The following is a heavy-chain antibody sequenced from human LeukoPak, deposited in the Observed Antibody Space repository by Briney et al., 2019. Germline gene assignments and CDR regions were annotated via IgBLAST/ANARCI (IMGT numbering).Heavy chain of an antibody. V-gene: IGHV4-39*01. CDR3: ARLADIVLMVYAVD. D-gene: IGHD2-8*01. CDR1: GGSISSSSYY. Sequence: PSETLSLTCAVSGGSISSSSYYWGWIRQPPGKGLEWIGSIYYSGSTYYNPSLKTRVTISVHTSNHQFSLQLSAVPTADTDVYYCARLADIVLMVYAVDWGQGTLVTVSS. CDR2: IYYSGST. J-gene: IGHJ4*02.